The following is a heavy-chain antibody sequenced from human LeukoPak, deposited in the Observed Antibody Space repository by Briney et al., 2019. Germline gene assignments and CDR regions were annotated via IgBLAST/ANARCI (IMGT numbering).Heavy chain of an antibody. CDR3: AKGYSSAWYGLGY. V-gene: IGHV3-66*01. CDR2: IYSGGST. CDR1: GFTVSNNY. Sequence: PGGSLRLSCAASGFTVSNNYMSWVRQAPGKGLEWVSVIYSGGSTYYADSVKGRFTISRDNSKNTLYLQMNSLRGEDTAVYYCAKGYSSAWYGLGYWGQGTLVTVSS. D-gene: IGHD6-19*01. J-gene: IGHJ4*02.